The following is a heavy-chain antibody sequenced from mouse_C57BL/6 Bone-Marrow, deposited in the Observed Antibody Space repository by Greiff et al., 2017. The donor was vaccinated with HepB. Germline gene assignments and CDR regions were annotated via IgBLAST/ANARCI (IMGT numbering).Heavy chain of an antibody. V-gene: IGHV5-6*01. CDR3: ARLDSSGHFDY. CDR2: ISSGGSYT. Sequence: EVQVVESGGDLVKPGGSLKLSCAASGFTFSSYGMSWVRQTPDKRLEWVATISSGGSYTYYPDSVKGRFTISRDNAKNTLYLQMSSLKSEDTAMYYCARLDSSGHFDYWGQGTTLTVSS. J-gene: IGHJ2*01. CDR1: GFTFSSYG. D-gene: IGHD3-2*02.